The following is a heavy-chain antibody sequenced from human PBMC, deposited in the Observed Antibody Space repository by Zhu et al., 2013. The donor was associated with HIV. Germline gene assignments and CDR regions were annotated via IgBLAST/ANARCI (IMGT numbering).Heavy chain of an antibody. CDR1: GYKFTSHD. J-gene: IGHJ4*02. D-gene: IGHD3-16*01. Sequence: QVHLVQSGAEVRKPGASVKVSCKASGYKFTSHDMHWVRQAPGQRLEWMGWINGVNGNTKYSQKFQGRVIISRDTSASTVYMELNSLRSEDTGLYYCARDLGLTREFDHWGQGTRVTVSS. CDR3: ARDLGLTREFDH. V-gene: IGHV1-3*01. CDR2: INGVNGNT.